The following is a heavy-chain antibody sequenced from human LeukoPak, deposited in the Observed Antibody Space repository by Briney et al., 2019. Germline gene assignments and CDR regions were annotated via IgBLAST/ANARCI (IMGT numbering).Heavy chain of an antibody. CDR2: IYYSGST. CDR3: VRVTTVTTVYFDY. J-gene: IGHJ4*02. CDR1: GGSISSSSYY. D-gene: IGHD4-11*01. Sequence: PSETLSLTCTVSGGSISSSSYYWGWIRQPPGKGLEWIGNIYYSGSTYYNPSLKSRVSISVDTSKNQFSLKLSSVTAADTAVYYCVRVTTVTTVYFDYWGQGTLVTVSS. V-gene: IGHV4-39*01.